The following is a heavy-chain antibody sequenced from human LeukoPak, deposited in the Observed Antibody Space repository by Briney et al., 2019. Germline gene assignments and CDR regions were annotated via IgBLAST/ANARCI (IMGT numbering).Heavy chain of an antibody. CDR1: GGSISSSSYY. CDR2: IYYSGST. Sequence: SETLSLTCTVSGGSISSSSYYWGWIRQPPGKGLEWIGSIYYSGSTYYNPSLKSRVTISVDTSKNQFSLKLSSVTAADTAVYYCARLGSSSWTRGVSFFDYWGQGTLVTVSS. J-gene: IGHJ4*02. CDR3: ARLGSSSWTRGVSFFDY. D-gene: IGHD6-13*01. V-gene: IGHV4-39*01.